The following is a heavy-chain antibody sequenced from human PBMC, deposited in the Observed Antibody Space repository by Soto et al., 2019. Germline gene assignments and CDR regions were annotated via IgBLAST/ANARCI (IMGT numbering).Heavy chain of an antibody. V-gene: IGHV3-33*01. D-gene: IGHD6-13*01. CDR3: ARDGQQLAPYAMDV. CDR1: GFTFGNNA. Sequence: QVQLVESGGNMVQPGRYRRLSCAASGFTFGNNAMHWVRHAAGKGLEWVAQIWFDGNNKYYTDSVKGRFTISRDNLKNTVYLQMDSLRADDTAVYYCARDGQQLAPYAMDVWGQGTTVIVSS. CDR2: IWFDGNNK. J-gene: IGHJ6*02.